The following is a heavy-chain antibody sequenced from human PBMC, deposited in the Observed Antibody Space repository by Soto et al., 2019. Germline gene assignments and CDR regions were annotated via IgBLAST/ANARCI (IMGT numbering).Heavy chain of an antibody. CDR1: GASVNSGGYY. V-gene: IGHV4-31*02. CDR2: VYFSGST. Sequence: PSETLSLTCTVSGASVNSGGYYWSWIRQLPGKGLEWIGYVYFSGSTYFNPSLESRLTMSLDTSQNQFSLKLRSVTAADTAVYHCASGNAWEVLLAHWSQGTLVTVS. D-gene: IGHD1-26*01. CDR3: ASGNAWEVLLAH. J-gene: IGHJ4*02.